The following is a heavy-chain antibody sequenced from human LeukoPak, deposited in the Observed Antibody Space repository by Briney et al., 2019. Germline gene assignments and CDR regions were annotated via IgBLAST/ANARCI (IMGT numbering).Heavy chain of an antibody. CDR1: GGSISSYY. J-gene: IGHJ4*02. D-gene: IGHD3-9*01. V-gene: IGHV4-59*01. CDR3: ARVHSPNYDILTGYYNVFDY. CDR2: IYYSGST. Sequence: SETLSLTCTVSGGSISSYYWSWIRQPPGKGLEWIGYIYYSGSTNYNPSLKSRVTISVDTSKNQFSLKLSSVTAADTAVYYCARVHSPNYDILTGYYNVFDYWGQGTLVTVSS.